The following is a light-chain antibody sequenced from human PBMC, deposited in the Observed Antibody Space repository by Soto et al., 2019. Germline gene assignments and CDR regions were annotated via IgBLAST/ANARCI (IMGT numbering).Light chain of an antibody. CDR2: EVS. V-gene: IGLV2-8*01. CDR3: SSYAGSNLWV. Sequence: QSALTQPPSASGSPGQSVTISCTGTSSDVGGYNYVSWYQQHPGKAPKLMIYEVSNRPSGVPDRFSGSKSGNTASLTVSGLQAEDEADYYCSSYAGSNLWVFGAGTKLTVL. J-gene: IGLJ3*02. CDR1: SSDVGGYNY.